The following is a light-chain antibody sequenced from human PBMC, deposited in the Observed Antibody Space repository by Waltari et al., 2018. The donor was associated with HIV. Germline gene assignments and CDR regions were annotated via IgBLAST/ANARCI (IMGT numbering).Light chain of an antibody. CDR2: GTS. CDR3: QQYSAYPLT. J-gene: IGKJ4*02. V-gene: IGKV1-16*02. CDR1: QDITVF. Sequence: DVQMTQSPSSLSASIGDRVIITCRASQDITVFLAWFQHRPGTAPKSLIYGTSTLQSGVPSPKFTGSGSETEFTLTITNLQPEDTVTYYCQQYSAYPLTFGGGTKVEI.